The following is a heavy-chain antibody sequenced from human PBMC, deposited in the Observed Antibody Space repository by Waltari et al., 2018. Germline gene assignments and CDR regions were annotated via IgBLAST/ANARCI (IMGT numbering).Heavy chain of an antibody. CDR3: ARLPEDPYYDFWSGPYYYYYYMDV. Sequence: EVQLVASGRGVVRPGGSLRPSCAASGFALDDLAMTCVRTARRKGMGWVSGINWNGGSTGYADSVKGRFTISRDNAKNSLYLQMNSLRAEDTALYYCARLPEDPYYDFWSGPYYYYYYMDVWGKGTTVTVSS. D-gene: IGHD3-3*01. V-gene: IGHV3-20*04. J-gene: IGHJ6*03. CDR1: GFALDDLA. CDR2: INWNGGST.